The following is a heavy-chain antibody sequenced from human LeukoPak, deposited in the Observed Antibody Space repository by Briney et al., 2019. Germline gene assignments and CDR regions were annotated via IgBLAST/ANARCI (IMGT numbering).Heavy chain of an antibody. J-gene: IGHJ4*02. CDR1: GGSISSYY. Sequence: SGTLSLTCTVSGGSISSYYWSWIRQPPGKGLEWIGYIYYSGSTNYNPSLKSRVTISVDTSKNQFSLKLSSVTAADTAVYYCARARVVGYFDWSSLFDYWGQGTLVTVSS. CDR3: ARARVVGYFDWSSLFDY. V-gene: IGHV4-59*01. D-gene: IGHD3-9*01. CDR2: IYYSGST.